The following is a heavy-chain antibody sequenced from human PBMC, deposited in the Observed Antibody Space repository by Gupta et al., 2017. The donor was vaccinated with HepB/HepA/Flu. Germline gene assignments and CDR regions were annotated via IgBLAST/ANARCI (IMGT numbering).Heavy chain of an antibody. J-gene: IGHJ4*02. CDR2: INHSGST. CDR1: GGSFSGSY. Sequence: QVQLQQWGAGLLKPSETLSLTCAVYGGSFSGSYWSWIRQPPGKGLEWIGEINHSGSTNYNPSLKSRVTISVDTSKNQFSLKLSSVTAADTAVYYCARDLRLERGYFDYWGQGTLVTVSS. V-gene: IGHV4-34*01. CDR3: ARDLRLERGYFDY. D-gene: IGHD1-1*01.